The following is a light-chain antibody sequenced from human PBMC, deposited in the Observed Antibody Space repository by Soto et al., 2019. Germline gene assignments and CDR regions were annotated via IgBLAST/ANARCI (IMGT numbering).Light chain of an antibody. Sequence: EIVLTQSPATLSLSPGERATLSCMASQSVISYLSWYQQKPGQAPRLLSYDTSNRATGIPARFSGSGSGTDFTLTISSREPEDFVVYYGRQRDNWPLPFGGGTNVEIK. J-gene: IGKJ4*01. CDR3: RQRDNWPLP. V-gene: IGKV3-11*01. CDR1: QSVISY. CDR2: DTS.